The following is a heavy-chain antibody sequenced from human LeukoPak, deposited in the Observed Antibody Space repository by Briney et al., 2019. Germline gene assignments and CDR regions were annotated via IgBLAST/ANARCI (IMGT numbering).Heavy chain of an antibody. D-gene: IGHD1-26*01. V-gene: IGHV3-7*01. Sequence: GGSLRLSCAASGFTFSTYGMSWVRQAPGKGLEWVANIKQDGSEKYYMDSVKGRFTISRDNAKNSLFLQMNSLRAEDTAVYYCARPPGDYWGQGTLVTVSS. J-gene: IGHJ4*02. CDR2: IKQDGSEK. CDR3: ARPPGDY. CDR1: GFTFSTYG.